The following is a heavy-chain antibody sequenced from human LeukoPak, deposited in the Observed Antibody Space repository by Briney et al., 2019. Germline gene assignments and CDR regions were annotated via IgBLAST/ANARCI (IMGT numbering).Heavy chain of an antibody. D-gene: IGHD6-6*01. V-gene: IGHV4-4*07. CDR3: ARHWYSSSSRFLDY. J-gene: IGHJ4*02. CDR2: IYSSGST. CDR1: GGSISSYY. Sequence: PSETLSLTCTVSGGSISSYYWSWIRQPAGKGLEWIGRIYSSGSTNYNTSLRSRVTMSVDTSNNQFSLNLSSVTAADTAVYYCARHWYSSSSRFLDYWGQGTLVTVSS.